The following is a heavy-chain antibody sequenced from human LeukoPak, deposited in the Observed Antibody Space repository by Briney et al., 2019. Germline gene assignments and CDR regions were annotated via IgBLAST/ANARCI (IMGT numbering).Heavy chain of an antibody. D-gene: IGHD5-24*01. Sequence: SGTLSLTCTVSGGSISSYYWSWIRQPPGKGLEWIGYIYYSGSTNYNPSLESRVTTSVDTSKNQFSLKLSSVTAADSAVYYCARDRDGYNYDDYWGQGTLVTVSS. CDR1: GGSISSYY. CDR2: IYYSGST. CDR3: ARDRDGYNYDDY. V-gene: IGHV4-59*01. J-gene: IGHJ4*02.